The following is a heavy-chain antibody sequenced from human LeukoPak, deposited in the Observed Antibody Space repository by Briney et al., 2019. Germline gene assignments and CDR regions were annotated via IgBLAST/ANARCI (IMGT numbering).Heavy chain of an antibody. CDR3: ARGGYCSSTSCPNYTYWFDP. V-gene: IGHV4-59*12. Sequence: SETLSLTCTVSGGSISSYLWSWIRQPPGKGLEWIGYISYSGSTNYNPSLKSRVTISVDTSKNQFFLKLSSVTAADTAVYYCARGGYCSSTSCPNYTYWFDPWGQGTLVTVSS. CDR1: GGSISSYL. D-gene: IGHD2-2*01. CDR2: ISYSGST. J-gene: IGHJ5*02.